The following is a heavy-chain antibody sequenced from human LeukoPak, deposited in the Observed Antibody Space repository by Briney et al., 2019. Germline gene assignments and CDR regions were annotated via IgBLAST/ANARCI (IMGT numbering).Heavy chain of an antibody. CDR3: ARVRGTGFDY. J-gene: IGHJ4*02. V-gene: IGHV1-69*13. CDR2: IIPLFDTA. D-gene: IGHD3-3*01. CDR1: GGTLSSYA. Sequence: SVKVSCKAFGGTLSSYAISWARQAPGQGLEWLGGIIPLFDTANYARKFQGRVTITADESSSTAYMELSNLRSEDTAVYYCARVRGTGFDYWGQGTLVTVSS.